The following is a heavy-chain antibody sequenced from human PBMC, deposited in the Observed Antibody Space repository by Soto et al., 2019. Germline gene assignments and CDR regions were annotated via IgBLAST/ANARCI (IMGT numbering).Heavy chain of an antibody. CDR1: GGTFSSYA. CDR3: ARDTWFGELPLRGMDV. V-gene: IGHV1-69*06. D-gene: IGHD3-10*01. J-gene: IGHJ6*02. CDR2: IIPIFGTA. Sequence: ASVKVSCKASGGTFSSYAISWVRQAPGQGLGWMGGIIPIFGTANYAQKFQGRVTITADKXXXXXXXXXXXXXXXXXAVYYCARDTWFGELPLRGMDVWGQGTTVTVSS.